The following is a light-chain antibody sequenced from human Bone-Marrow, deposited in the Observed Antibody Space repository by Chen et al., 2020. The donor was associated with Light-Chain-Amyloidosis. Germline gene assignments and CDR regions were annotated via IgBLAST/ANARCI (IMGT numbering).Light chain of an antibody. CDR2: LGS. CDR3: MQALQTPVT. V-gene: IGKV2-28*01. Sequence: DIVMTQSPLSLPVTPGEPASISCRSSQSLLHSNGYNYLDWYLQKPGQSPQVLIYLGSNRASGVPDRCSVSGSGPDFKLKISSVEAEDVGGYYCMQALQTPVTFGQGTRLEIK. J-gene: IGKJ5*01. CDR1: QSLLHSNGYNY.